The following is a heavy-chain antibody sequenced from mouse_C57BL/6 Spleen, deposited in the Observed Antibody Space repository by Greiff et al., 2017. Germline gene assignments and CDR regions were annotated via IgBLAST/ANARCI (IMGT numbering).Heavy chain of an antibody. D-gene: IGHD4-1*01. Sequence: EVKVVESGGDLVKPGGSLKLSCAASGFTFSSYGMSWVRQTPDKRLEWVATISSGGSYTYYPDSVKGRFTISRDNAKNTLYLQMSSLKSEDTAMYYCARPTGTGYYFDYWGQGTTLTVSS. CDR1: GFTFSSYG. J-gene: IGHJ2*01. CDR2: ISSGGSYT. V-gene: IGHV5-6*01. CDR3: ARPTGTGYYFDY.